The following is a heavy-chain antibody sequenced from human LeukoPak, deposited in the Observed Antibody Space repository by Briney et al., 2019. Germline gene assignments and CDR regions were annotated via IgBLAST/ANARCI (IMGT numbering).Heavy chain of an antibody. CDR1: GFTFNSYS. V-gene: IGHV3-23*01. D-gene: IGHD3-10*01. J-gene: IGHJ4*02. Sequence: PGGSLRLSCAASGFTFNSYSMNWVRQAPGKGLEWVSTISDSGGFTDYADSVKGRFTISRDNSKNTLYLQMNSLRAEDTALYYCAKKLFTGMGYYFDSWGQGTLVTVSS. CDR2: ISDSGGFT. CDR3: AKKLFTGMGYYFDS.